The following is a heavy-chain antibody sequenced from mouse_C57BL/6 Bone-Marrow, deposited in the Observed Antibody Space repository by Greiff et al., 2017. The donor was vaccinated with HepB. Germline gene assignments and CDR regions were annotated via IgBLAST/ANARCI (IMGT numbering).Heavy chain of an antibody. CDR1: GYTFTSYG. CDR2: IYPRSGNT. J-gene: IGHJ4*01. D-gene: IGHD2-10*01. Sequence: VQLVESGAELARPGASVKLSCKASGYTFTSYGISWVKQRTGQGLEWIGEIYPRSGNTYYNEKFKGKATLTADKSSSTAYMELRSLTSEDSAVYFCARSLLCADAMDYWGQGTSVTVSS. V-gene: IGHV1-81*01. CDR3: ARSLLCADAMDY.